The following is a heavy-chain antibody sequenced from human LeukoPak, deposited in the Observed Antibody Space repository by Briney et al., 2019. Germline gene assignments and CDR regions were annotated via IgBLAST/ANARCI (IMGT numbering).Heavy chain of an antibody. V-gene: IGHV1-8*01. CDR1: GYIFTSYD. D-gene: IGHD3-10*01. CDR3: ATLFTRGYYFDY. J-gene: IGHJ4*02. CDR2: MNPNSGNT. Sequence: GSVKVSCKASGYIFTSYDINWVRQATGQGLERMGWMNPNSGNTGYAQKFQGRVTMTRNTSISTAYMELSSLRSEDTAVYYCATLFTRGYYFDYWGQGTLVTVSS.